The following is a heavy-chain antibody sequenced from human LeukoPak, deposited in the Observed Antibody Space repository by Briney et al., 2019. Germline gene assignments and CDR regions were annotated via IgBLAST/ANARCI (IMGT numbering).Heavy chain of an antibody. V-gene: IGHV1-8*01. J-gene: IGHJ5*02. CDR2: INPNSGNT. CDR1: GYTFTSYD. Sequence: ASVKVSCKASGYTFTSYDINWVRQATGQGLEWMGWINPNSGNTGYAQKIQGRVTMTRNTSISTAYMELSSLRSEDTAVYYCARAVAGTEGGWFDPWGREPWSPSPQ. CDR3: ARAVAGTEGGWFDP. D-gene: IGHD6-19*01.